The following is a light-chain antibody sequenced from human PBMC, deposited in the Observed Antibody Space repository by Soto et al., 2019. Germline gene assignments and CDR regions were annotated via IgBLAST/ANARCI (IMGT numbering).Light chain of an antibody. CDR2: LNSDGSH. Sequence: QSVLTQSPSASASLGASVKLTCTLSSGHSSYAIAWHQQQPEKGPRYLMNLNSDGSHSKGDGIPDRFSGSSSGAVCYLTISSLQSEDEADYYCQTWGTGIQVFGGGTKLTVL. CDR1: SGHSSYA. V-gene: IGLV4-69*01. CDR3: QTWGTGIQV. J-gene: IGLJ3*02.